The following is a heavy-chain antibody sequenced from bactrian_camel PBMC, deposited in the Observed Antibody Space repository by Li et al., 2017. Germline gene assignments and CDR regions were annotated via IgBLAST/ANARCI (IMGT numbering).Heavy chain of an antibody. Sequence: QLVESGGGSVQAGGSLRLSCVASGYTYSYDSYCMGWFRQAAGKEREGVAALDRDGTTSYADSVKGRFSISLDNAKNTLYLQMNSLKPEDTAVYYCAARLSGSGRSWYGWTSFESYAYWGQGTQVTVS. J-gene: IGHJ4*01. CDR1: GYTYSYDSYC. CDR3: AARLSGSGRSWYGWTSFESYAY. D-gene: IGHD4*01. CDR2: LDRDGTT. V-gene: IGHV3S55*01.